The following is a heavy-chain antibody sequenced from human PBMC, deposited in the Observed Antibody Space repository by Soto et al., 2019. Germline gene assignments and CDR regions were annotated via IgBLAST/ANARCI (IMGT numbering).Heavy chain of an antibody. D-gene: IGHD2-15*01. V-gene: IGHV3-23*01. J-gene: IGHJ4*02. CDR1: GFTFSTYA. Sequence: GGSLRLSCAASGFTFSTYAMGWVRQAPGKGLEWVSVVSSGGGTHYADSVKGRFTVSRDNSKNTLSLQMNSLRADDTAVYYCEKRRGAGGHFDYWGPGALVTVSS. CDR3: EKRRGAGGHFDY. CDR2: VSSGGGT.